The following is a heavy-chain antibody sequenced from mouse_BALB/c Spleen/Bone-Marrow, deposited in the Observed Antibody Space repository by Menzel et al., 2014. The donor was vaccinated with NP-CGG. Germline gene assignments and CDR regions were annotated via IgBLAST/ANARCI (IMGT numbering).Heavy chain of an antibody. CDR2: INPSSGYT. D-gene: IGHD1-2*01. Sequence: QGQLKESGAELARPGASEKMSCKASGYTFTSYTMHWVKQRPGQGLEWIGYINPSSGYTNYNQKFKDRPTLTADKSSSTAHMQLSSLTSEDSAVYYCARFITPATEYFDYWGQGPTLTVSS. J-gene: IGHJ2*01. V-gene: IGHV1-4*01. CDR3: ARFITPATEYFDY. CDR1: GYTFTSYT.